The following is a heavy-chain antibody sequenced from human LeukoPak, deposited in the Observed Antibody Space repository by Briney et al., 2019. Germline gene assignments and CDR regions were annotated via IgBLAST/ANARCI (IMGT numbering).Heavy chain of an antibody. CDR1: GGSISSYY. J-gene: IGHJ6*03. CDR2: IYTSGST. Sequence: SEALSLTCTVSGGSISSYYWSWIRQPAGKGLEWIGRIYTSGSTNYNPSLESRVTMSVDTSKNQFSLKLSSVTAADTAAYYCAIKNRATDYYYYYMDVWGKGTTVTVSS. CDR3: AIKNRATDYYYYYMDV. V-gene: IGHV4-4*07.